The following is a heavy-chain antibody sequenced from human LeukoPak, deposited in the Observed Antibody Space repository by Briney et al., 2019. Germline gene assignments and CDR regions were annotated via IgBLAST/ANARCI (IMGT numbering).Heavy chain of an antibody. Sequence: SETLSLTCTVSAGSISSYYWSWIRQPPGKGLQWIGNIYYSGSTNYNPSLKSRVTVSVDTSKNQFSLKLSSVTAADTAVYYCARGQYSSGWYTVWGQGTMVTVSS. V-gene: IGHV4-59*12. CDR2: IYYSGST. D-gene: IGHD6-19*01. J-gene: IGHJ3*01. CDR3: ARGQYSSGWYTV. CDR1: AGSISSYY.